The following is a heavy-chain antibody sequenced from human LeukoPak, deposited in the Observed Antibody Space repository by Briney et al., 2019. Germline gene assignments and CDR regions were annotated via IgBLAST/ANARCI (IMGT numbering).Heavy chain of an antibody. Sequence: GGSLRLSCAASGFTFSSYAMSWVRQAPGKGLEWFSAISGSGGSTYYADSVKGRFTISRDNSKNTLYLQMNSLRAEDTAVYYCAKLPDSMCYYGSADYYGMDVWGQGTTVTVSS. CDR2: ISGSGGST. D-gene: IGHD3-10*01. V-gene: IGHV3-23*01. CDR3: AKLPDSMCYYGSADYYGMDV. J-gene: IGHJ6*02. CDR1: GFTFSSYA.